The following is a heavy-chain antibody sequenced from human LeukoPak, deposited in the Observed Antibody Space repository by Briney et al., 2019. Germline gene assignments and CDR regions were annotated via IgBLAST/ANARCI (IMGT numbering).Heavy chain of an antibody. D-gene: IGHD5-18*01. CDR3: ARDRLAHEQLQLWYYYYYGMDV. J-gene: IGHJ6*02. CDR1: GYTFTGYY. V-gene: IGHV1-2*02. Sequence: GASVKVSCKASGYTFTGYYMHWVRQAPGQGLEWMGWINPNSGGTNYAQKFQGRVTMTRDTSISTAYMELSRLRSDDTAVYYCARDRLAHEQLQLWYYYYYGMDVWGQGTTVTVSS. CDR2: INPNSGGT.